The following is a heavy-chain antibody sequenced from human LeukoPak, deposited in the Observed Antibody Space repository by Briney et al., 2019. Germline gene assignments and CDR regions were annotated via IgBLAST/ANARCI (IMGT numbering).Heavy chain of an antibody. V-gene: IGHV3-53*01. J-gene: IGHJ4*02. Sequence: GGSLRLSCAASGFSVSSNYVSWVRQAPGKGLKWVSALYSGGTTYYADSVKGRFTISRDNSKNTLYLQMNSLRVEDTAVYYCARQVGAITLFEHWGQGTLVTVSS. CDR3: ARQVGAITLFEH. CDR2: LYSGGTT. CDR1: GFSVSSNY. D-gene: IGHD1-26*01.